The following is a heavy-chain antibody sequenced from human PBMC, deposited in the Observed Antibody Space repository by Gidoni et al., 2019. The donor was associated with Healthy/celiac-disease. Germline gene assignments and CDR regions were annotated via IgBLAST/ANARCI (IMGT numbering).Heavy chain of an antibody. V-gene: IGHV1-8*01. J-gene: IGHJ6*02. CDR1: GYTFTSYD. Sequence: QVQLVQSGAEVKKPGASVKVSCKDSGYTFTSYDINWVRQATGQGLEWMGWMNPNSGNTGYAQKFQGRVTMTRNTSISTAYMELSSLRSEDTAVYYWASRTYYYDSSGYPDYYYYYYGMDVWGQGTTVTVSS. CDR2: MNPNSGNT. D-gene: IGHD3-22*01. CDR3: ASRTYYYDSSGYPDYYYYYYGMDV.